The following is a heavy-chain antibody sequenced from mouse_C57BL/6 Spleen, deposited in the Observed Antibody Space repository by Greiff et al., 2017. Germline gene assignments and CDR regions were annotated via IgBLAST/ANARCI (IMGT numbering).Heavy chain of an antibody. D-gene: IGHD1-1*01. Sequence: QVQLQQPGAELVKPGSSVKLSCKASGYTFTSYWMHWVKQRPIQGLEWIGNIDPSDSDTHYNQKFKDKATLTVDKSSSTAYMQLSTLTSEDAAVYYRARSDYYGISFGDYWGQGTSLTVSS. J-gene: IGHJ2*02. CDR1: GYTFTSYW. V-gene: IGHV1-52*01. CDR3: ARSDYYGISFGDY. CDR2: IDPSDSDT.